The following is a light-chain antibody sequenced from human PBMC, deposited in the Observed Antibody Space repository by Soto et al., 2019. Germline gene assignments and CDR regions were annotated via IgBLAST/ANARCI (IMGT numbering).Light chain of an antibody. V-gene: IGKV2-30*02. CDR1: QGLVHSDGNTY. CDR2: KVS. CDR3: MQATHWPFT. Sequence: DVVMTQSPLSLPVTLGQPASISCRSSQGLVHSDGNTYLNRYQQRPGQSPRRLLYKVSNRDSGVPERFSGSGSSTDFTLTNSGVEADDVAVYYCMQATHWPFTSGPGTKVDIK. J-gene: IGKJ3*01.